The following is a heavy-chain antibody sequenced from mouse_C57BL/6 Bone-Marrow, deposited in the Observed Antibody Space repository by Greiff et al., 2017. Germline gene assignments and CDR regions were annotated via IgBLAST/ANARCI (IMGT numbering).Heavy chain of an antibody. CDR1: GYTFTDHT. CDR3: ARGKFYYGSLAWFAY. J-gene: IGHJ3*01. Sequence: VQLQQSDAELVKPGASVKISCKVSGYTFTDHTIHWMKQRPEQGLEWIGYIYPRDGSTKYNEKFKGKATLTADKSSSTAYMQLNSLTSEDSAVYFCARGKFYYGSLAWFAYWGQGTLVTVSA. CDR2: IYPRDGST. V-gene: IGHV1-78*01. D-gene: IGHD1-1*01.